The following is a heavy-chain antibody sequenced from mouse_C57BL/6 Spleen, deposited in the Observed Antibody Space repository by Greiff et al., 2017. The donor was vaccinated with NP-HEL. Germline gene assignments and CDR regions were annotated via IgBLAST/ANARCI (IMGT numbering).Heavy chain of an antibody. V-gene: IGHV1-64*01. Sequence: QVQLQQSGAELVKPGASVKLSCKASGYTFTSYWMHWVKQRPGQGLEWIGMIHPNSGSTNYNEKFKSKATLTVDKSSSTAYMQLSSLTSEDSAVYYCAPTIVSPYAMDYWGQGTSVTVSS. D-gene: IGHD2-5*01. CDR1: GYTFTSYW. J-gene: IGHJ4*01. CDR2: IHPNSGST. CDR3: APTIVSPYAMDY.